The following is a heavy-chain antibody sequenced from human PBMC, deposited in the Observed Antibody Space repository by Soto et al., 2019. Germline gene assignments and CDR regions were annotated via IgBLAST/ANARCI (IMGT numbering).Heavy chain of an antibody. V-gene: IGHV3-21*01. CDR3: ARTVVVEDYFDY. J-gene: IGHJ4*02. D-gene: IGHD3-22*01. CDR1: GFTFSSYS. CDR2: ISSSSSYI. Sequence: SGGSLRLSCAASGFTFSSYSMNWVRQAPGKGLEWVSSISSSSSYIYYADSVKGRFTISRDNAKNSLYLQMNSLRAEDTAVYYCARTVVVEDYFDYWGQGTLVTVSS.